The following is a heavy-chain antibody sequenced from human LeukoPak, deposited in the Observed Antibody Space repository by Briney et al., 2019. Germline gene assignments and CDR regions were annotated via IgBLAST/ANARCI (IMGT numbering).Heavy chain of an antibody. CDR2: IYYSGST. J-gene: IGHJ3*02. Sequence: SETLSLTCTVSGGPISSYYWSWIRQPPGKGLERIGYIYYSGSTNYNPSLKSRVTISVDTSKNQFSLKLSSVTAADTAVYYCARAIGAVAGTYAFDIWGQGTMVTVSS. CDR1: GGPISSYY. V-gene: IGHV4-59*01. CDR3: ARAIGAVAGTYAFDI. D-gene: IGHD6-19*01.